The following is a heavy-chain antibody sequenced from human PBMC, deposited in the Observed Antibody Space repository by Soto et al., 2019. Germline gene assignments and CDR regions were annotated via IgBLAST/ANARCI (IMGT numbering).Heavy chain of an antibody. CDR1: GYSISSSNW. J-gene: IGHJ4*02. D-gene: IGHD3-10*01. CDR3: ARAPRGNYGYPSSFDY. V-gene: IGHV4-28*03. CDR2: VYYSGTT. Sequence: SETLSLTCAVSGYSISSSNWWGWIRQPPGKGLEWIGYVYYSGTTYYKPPLKSRVTMSVDTSKNQFSLKLSSVTAADTAVYYCARAPRGNYGYPSSFDYWGPGILVTVSS.